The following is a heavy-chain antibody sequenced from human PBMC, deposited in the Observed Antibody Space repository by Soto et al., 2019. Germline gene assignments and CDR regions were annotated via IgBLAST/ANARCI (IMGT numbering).Heavy chain of an antibody. V-gene: IGHV1-18*01. CDR1: GYTFTSYG. J-gene: IGHJ3*02. CDR3: ASHVVCTLRYFDGADGADAFDI. Sequence: ASVKVSCKASGYTFTSYGISWVRQAPGQGLEWMGWISAYNGNTNYAQKLQGRVTMTTDTSTSTAYMELRSLRSDDTAVYYCASHVVCTLRYFDGADGADAFDIWGQGTMVTVSS. D-gene: IGHD3-9*01. CDR2: ISAYNGNT.